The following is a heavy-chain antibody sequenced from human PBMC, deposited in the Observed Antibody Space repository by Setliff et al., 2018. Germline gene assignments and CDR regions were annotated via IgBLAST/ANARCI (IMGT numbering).Heavy chain of an antibody. Sequence: SETLSLTCSVSGASISSGNDFWNWIRQPAGKGLEWIGNIYTNGGTDYSPSLRSRVTISLGTSKNQFSLQLTSVTAADPAIYYCARSDDNFQYPDYWGQGTLVTVSS. CDR2: IYTNGGT. CDR1: GASISSGNDF. D-gene: IGHD1-1*01. CDR3: ARSDDNFQYPDY. V-gene: IGHV4-61*09. J-gene: IGHJ4*01.